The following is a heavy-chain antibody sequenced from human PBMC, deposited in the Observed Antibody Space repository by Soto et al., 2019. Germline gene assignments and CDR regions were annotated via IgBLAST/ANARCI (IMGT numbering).Heavy chain of an antibody. CDR1: GFTFSNYD. Sequence: EVQLLESGGGLVQPGGSLGLSCVASGFTFSNYDMNWVRQAPGKGLEWVSHISGRGDDTDYADSVKGRFTISRDSSKNPLYLQMNRLRAEDTALYYCAKDRAVVGTRTSGGFDCWGQGTLVTVSS. CDR2: ISGRGDDT. V-gene: IGHV3-23*01. D-gene: IGHD6-13*01. J-gene: IGHJ4*02. CDR3: AKDRAVVGTRTSGGFDC.